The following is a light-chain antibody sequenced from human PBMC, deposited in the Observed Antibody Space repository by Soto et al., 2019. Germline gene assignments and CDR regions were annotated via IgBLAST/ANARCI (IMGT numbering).Light chain of an antibody. J-gene: IGLJ1*01. V-gene: IGLV2-8*01. CDR2: EVS. Sequence: QSALTQPPSASGSPGQSVAISCTGSSSDVGGYNYVSWYQQHPGRAPKLIIFEVSKRPSGVPDRFSGSKSGNTASLTVSGLQAEDEADYYCSSYAGSDNSYDFGAGTKLTVL. CDR1: SSDVGGYNY. CDR3: SSYAGSDNSYD.